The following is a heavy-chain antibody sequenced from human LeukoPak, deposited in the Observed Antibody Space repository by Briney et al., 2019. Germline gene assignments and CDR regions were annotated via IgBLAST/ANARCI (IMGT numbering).Heavy chain of an antibody. D-gene: IGHD6-19*01. CDR3: ARTGSGWYGTFDY. CDR1: GGSISSYY. Sequence: SETLSLTCTVSGGSISSYYWSWLRQPPGKGLEWIGYIYYSGSTNYNPSLKSRVTISVDTSKNQFSLKLSSVTAADTAVYYCARTGSGWYGTFDYWGQGTLVTVSS. J-gene: IGHJ4*02. CDR2: IYYSGST. V-gene: IGHV4-59*01.